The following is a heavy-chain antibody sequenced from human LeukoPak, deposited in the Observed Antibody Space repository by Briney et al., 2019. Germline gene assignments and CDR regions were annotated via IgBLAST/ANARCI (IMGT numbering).Heavy chain of an antibody. J-gene: IGHJ3*02. D-gene: IGHD2-2*01. CDR3: ARERRYCSSTSCYYAFDI. Sequence: ASVKVSCKASGYTFTSYGISWVRQAPGQGLEWMGWISAYNGNTNYAQKLQGRVTMTTDTSISTAYMELSRLRSDDTAVYYCARERRYCSSTSCYYAFDIWGQGTMVTVSS. V-gene: IGHV1-18*01. CDR2: ISAYNGNT. CDR1: GYTFTSYG.